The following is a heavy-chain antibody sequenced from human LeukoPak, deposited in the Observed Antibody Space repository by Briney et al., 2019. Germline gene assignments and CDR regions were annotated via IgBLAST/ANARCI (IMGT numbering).Heavy chain of an antibody. CDR3: ARPSERWLNGGLDY. D-gene: IGHD5-24*01. J-gene: IGHJ4*02. CDR1: GYTFTSYG. V-gene: IGHV1-18*01. CDR2: ISAYNGNA. Sequence: ASVKVSCKASGYTFTSYGISWVRQAPGQGLEWMGWISAYNGNANYAQNLQGRVTMTTDTSTSTAYMELRSLRSDDTAVYYCARPSERWLNGGLDYWGQGTLVTVSS.